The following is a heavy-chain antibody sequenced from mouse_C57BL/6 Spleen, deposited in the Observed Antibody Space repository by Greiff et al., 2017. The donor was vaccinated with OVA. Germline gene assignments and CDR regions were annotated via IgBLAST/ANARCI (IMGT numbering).Heavy chain of an antibody. CDR3: TRPDGYYEAWLAY. Sequence: VQLQQSGAELVRPGASVTLSCKASGYTFTDYEMHWVKQTPVHGLEWIGAIDPETGGTAYNQKFKGKAILTADKSSSTAYMELRSLTSEDSAVYYCTRPDGYYEAWLAYWGQGTLVTVSA. CDR2: IDPETGGT. CDR1: GYTFTDYE. D-gene: IGHD2-3*01. J-gene: IGHJ3*01. V-gene: IGHV1-15*01.